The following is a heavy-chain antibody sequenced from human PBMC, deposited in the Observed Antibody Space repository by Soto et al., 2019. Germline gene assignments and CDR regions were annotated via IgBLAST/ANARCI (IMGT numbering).Heavy chain of an antibody. D-gene: IGHD3-22*01. CDR2: INSDGSST. CDR3: ARDPGTGYYDSSGYYYV. J-gene: IGHJ4*02. CDR1: GFTLSSYW. Sequence: GGSLRLSCAASGFTLSSYWMHWVRQAPGKGLVWVSRINSDGSSTNYADSVKGRFTISRDNAKNTLYLQMNSLRAEDTAVYYCARDPGTGYYDSSGYYYVWGQGTLVTSPQ. V-gene: IGHV3-74*01.